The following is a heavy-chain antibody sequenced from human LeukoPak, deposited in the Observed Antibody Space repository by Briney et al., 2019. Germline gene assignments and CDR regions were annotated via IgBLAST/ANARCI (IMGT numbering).Heavy chain of an antibody. V-gene: IGHV4-34*01. CDR3: ARGVYDYVWGSYRKPHFDY. D-gene: IGHD3-16*02. J-gene: IGHJ4*02. Sequence: PSETLSLTCAVYGGSFSGYYWSWIRQPPGKGLEWIGEINHSGSTNYNPSLKSRVTISVDTSKNQFSLKLSSVTAADTAVYYCARGVYDYVWGSYRKPHFDYWGQGTLLTVSS. CDR2: INHSGST. CDR1: GGSFSGYY.